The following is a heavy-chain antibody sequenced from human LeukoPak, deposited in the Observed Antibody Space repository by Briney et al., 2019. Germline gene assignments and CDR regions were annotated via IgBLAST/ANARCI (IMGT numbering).Heavy chain of an antibody. V-gene: IGHV1-46*01. CDR3: ARELGGYGDFRGAFDI. CDR1: GYTFTSYY. Sequence: ASVKVSCKASGYTFTSYYMHWVRQAPGQGLEWMGIINPSGGSTSYAQRFQGRVTMTRDTSTSTVYMELSSLRSEDTAVYYCARELGGYGDFRGAFDIWGQGTMVTVSS. J-gene: IGHJ3*02. D-gene: IGHD4-17*01. CDR2: INPSGGST.